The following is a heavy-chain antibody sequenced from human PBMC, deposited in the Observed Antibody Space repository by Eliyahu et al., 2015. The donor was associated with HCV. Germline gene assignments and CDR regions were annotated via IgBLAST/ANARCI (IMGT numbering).Heavy chain of an antibody. Sequence: EVQLVESGGGVVRPGGSLRLSCSTSGFTFTSYWMSWVRQSPGKGVGWGANIKDDGREKNYVDSVEGRFTISRDNAKNSLYLEMDGLRADDSAVYKCARQRYSYFDYWGQGTLVTVSS. D-gene: IGHD2-15*01. J-gene: IGHJ4*02. V-gene: IGHV3-7*01. CDR2: IKDDGREK. CDR1: GFTFTSYW. CDR3: ARQRYSYFDY.